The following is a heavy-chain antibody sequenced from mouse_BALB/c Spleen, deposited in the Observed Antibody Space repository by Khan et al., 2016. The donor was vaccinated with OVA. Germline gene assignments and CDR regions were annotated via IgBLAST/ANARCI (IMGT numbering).Heavy chain of an antibody. CDR2: IRYSGGT. J-gene: IGHJ2*01. CDR3: ARGNYYGYYFDY. V-gene: IGHV3-2*02. CDR1: GYSITSGYA. Sequence: EVKLLESGPGLVKPSQSLSLTCTVTGYSITSGYAWNWIRQFPGNKLEWMGYIRYSGGTSYNPSLKSRISITRDTSKNQFFLQLNSVTTEDTATYYCARGNYYGYYFDYWGQGTPLTVSS. D-gene: IGHD1-1*01.